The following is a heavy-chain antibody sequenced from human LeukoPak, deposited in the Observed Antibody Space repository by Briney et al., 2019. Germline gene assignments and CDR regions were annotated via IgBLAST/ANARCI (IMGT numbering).Heavy chain of an antibody. J-gene: IGHJ4*02. V-gene: IGHV1-24*01. D-gene: IGHD1-26*01. CDR2: FDPEDGES. Sequence: ASVKVSCKVSGASLSETSIHWVRQAPGQWLEWLGGFDPEDGESIFAQRFQGRFSMIEDTSTDTAYMELRSLRPEDTAVYYCATADKWEPLDYWGQGTLVTVSS. CDR3: ATADKWEPLDY. CDR1: GASLSETS.